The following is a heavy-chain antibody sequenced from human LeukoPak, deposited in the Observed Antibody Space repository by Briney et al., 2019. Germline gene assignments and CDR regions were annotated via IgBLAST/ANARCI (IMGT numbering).Heavy chain of an antibody. CDR3: AREPYVAGENYICV. D-gene: IGHD3-16*01. CDR2: INSDGNST. CDR1: GHTFSRYW. J-gene: IGHJ6*01. V-gene: IGHV3-74*01. Sequence: GGSLTLPCAVSGHTFSRYWTHWLRHAPGKGRVWVSRINSDGNSTIYADSEKGRLTISRHNAKNTLYLQMNSLRAEDTAVYYCAREPYVAGENYICVWGKGTTGTVS.